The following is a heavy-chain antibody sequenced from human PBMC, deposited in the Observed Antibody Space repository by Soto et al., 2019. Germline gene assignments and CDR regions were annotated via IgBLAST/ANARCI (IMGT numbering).Heavy chain of an antibody. D-gene: IGHD3-10*01. J-gene: IGHJ4*02. CDR3: TTDRYGSGSYHY. CDR1: GFTFSNAW. Sequence: GGSLRLSCAASGFTFSNAWMSWVRQAPGKGLEWVGRIKSKTDGGTTDYAAPVKGRFTISRDDSKNTLYLQMNSLKTEDTAVYYCTTDRYGSGSYHYWGQGTLVTVSS. CDR2: IKSKTDGGTT. V-gene: IGHV3-15*01.